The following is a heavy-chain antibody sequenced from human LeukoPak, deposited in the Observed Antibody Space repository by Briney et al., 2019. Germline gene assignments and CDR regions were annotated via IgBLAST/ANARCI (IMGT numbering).Heavy chain of an antibody. D-gene: IGHD3-3*01. CDR2: IIPILGIA. V-gene: IGHV1-69*02. CDR3: ATLIHSGVVIYPFDY. CDR1: GGTFSSYT. J-gene: IGHJ4*02. Sequence: SSVKVSCKASGGTFSSYTISWVRQAPGQGLEWMGRIIPILGIANYAQKFQGRVTITADKSTSTAYMELSSLRSEDTAVYYCATLIHSGVVIYPFDYWGQGTLVTVSS.